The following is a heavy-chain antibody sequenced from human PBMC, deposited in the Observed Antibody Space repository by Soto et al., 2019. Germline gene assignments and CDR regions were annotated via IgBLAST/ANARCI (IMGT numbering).Heavy chain of an antibody. J-gene: IGHJ6*03. CDR3: ARVPSGDCSGGSCYFLELGPRYYYRDV. CDR2: ISSSGSTI. Sequence: QVQLVESGGGLVKPGGSLRLSCAASGFTFSDYYMSWIRQAPGKGLEWVSYISSSGSTIYYADSVKGRFTISRDNAKNSLYLQMNGLRAEDTAVYYCARVPSGDCSGGSCYFLELGPRYYYRDVWGKGTTVTVSS. CDR1: GFTFSDYY. V-gene: IGHV3-11*01. D-gene: IGHD2-15*01.